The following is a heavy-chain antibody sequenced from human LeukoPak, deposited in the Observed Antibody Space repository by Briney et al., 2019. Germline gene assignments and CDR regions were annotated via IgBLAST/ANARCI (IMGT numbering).Heavy chain of an antibody. CDR1: RGTLSSYA. Sequence: SVDASCTASRGTLSSYAISWVRPAPGQGVEWMGRIIPILGIANYAQTLQGRVTITADKSTSTAYMELSSLRSGDTAVYHCARDLLDSSSSRWGQGTLVTVSS. CDR3: ARDLLDSSSSR. J-gene: IGHJ4*02. CDR2: IIPILGIA. V-gene: IGHV1-69*04. D-gene: IGHD6-6*01.